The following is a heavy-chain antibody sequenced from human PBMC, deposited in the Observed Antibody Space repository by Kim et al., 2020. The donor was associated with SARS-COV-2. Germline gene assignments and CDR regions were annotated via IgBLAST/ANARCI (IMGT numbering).Heavy chain of an antibody. D-gene: IGHD3-9*01. V-gene: IGHV3-23*01. CDR3: AKDLGDILLTSGMDV. J-gene: IGHJ6*02. Sequence: ADSVKGRLSISRDNSKNTLYLQMNSLRAEDTAIYYCAKDLGDILLTSGMDVWGQGTAVTVSS.